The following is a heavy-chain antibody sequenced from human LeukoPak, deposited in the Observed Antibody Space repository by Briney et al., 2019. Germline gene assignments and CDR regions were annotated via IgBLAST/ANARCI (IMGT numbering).Heavy chain of an antibody. D-gene: IGHD2-2*03. V-gene: IGHV4-30-2*01. Sequence: PSETLSLTCAVSGGSISSGGYSWSWIRQPPGKGLEWIEYIYHSGSTYYNPSLKSRVTISVDRSKNQFSLKLSSVTAADTAVYYCARDSGYCSSTSCYNWFDPWGQGNLVTVSS. CDR2: IYHSGST. CDR1: GGSISSGGYS. J-gene: IGHJ5*02. CDR3: ARDSGYCSSTSCYNWFDP.